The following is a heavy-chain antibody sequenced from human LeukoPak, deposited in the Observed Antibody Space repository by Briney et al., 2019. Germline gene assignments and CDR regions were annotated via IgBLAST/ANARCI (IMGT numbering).Heavy chain of an antibody. D-gene: IGHD6-19*01. CDR2: FDPEDGET. CDR1: GYTLTELS. J-gene: IGHJ4*02. Sequence: GASVKVSCKVSGYTLTELSMHWGRQAPGKGLEWMGGFDPEDGETIYAQKFQGRVTMTEDTSTDTAYMELSSLRSEDTAVYYCATDSSGWYLFDYWGQGTLVAVSS. CDR3: ATDSSGWYLFDY. V-gene: IGHV1-24*01.